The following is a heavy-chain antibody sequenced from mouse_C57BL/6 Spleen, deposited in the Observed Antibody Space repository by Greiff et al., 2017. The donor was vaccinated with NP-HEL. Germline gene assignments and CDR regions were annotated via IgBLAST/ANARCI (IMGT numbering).Heavy chain of an antibody. V-gene: IGHV1-59*01. CDR3: ARGAAYFDD. CDR2: IDPSDSYT. Sequence: QVQLQQPGAELVRPGTSVKLSCKASGYTFTSYWMHWVKQRPGQGLESIGVIDPSDSYTNYNLKFKGRATLTVDTYYSTACMQRSSLTSEDTAVYYRARGAAYFDDWGKGTTLT. J-gene: IGHJ2*01. CDR1: GYTFTSYW.